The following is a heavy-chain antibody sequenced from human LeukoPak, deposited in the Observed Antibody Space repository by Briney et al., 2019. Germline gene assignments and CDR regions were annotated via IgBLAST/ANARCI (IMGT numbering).Heavy chain of an antibody. V-gene: IGHV4-39*01. CDR1: GGSISSSSYY. Sequence: SETLSLTCTVSGGSISSSSYYWGWIRQPPGKGLEWIGSIYYSGSTYYNPSLKSRVTISVDTSKNQFSLKLSSVTAADTAVYYCARHRIAAAGTPYFDYWGQGTLVTVSS. CDR3: ARHRIAAAGTPYFDY. D-gene: IGHD6-13*01. J-gene: IGHJ4*02. CDR2: IYYSGST.